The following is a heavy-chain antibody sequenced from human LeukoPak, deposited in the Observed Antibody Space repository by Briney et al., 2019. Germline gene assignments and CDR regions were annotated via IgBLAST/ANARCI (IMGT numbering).Heavy chain of an antibody. CDR3: ARGSGNYYFDH. CDR1: GFTFSSYW. V-gene: IGHV3-74*01. J-gene: IGHJ4*02. Sequence: GGSLRLSCAASGFTFSSYWMHWVRQVPEQGLVWVLGVSPDERTTRYADSVRGRFTISRDNAKNTLYLQMSSLRVGDTAVYYCARGSGNYYFDHWGQGTLVTVSS. D-gene: IGHD1-26*01. CDR2: VSPDERTT.